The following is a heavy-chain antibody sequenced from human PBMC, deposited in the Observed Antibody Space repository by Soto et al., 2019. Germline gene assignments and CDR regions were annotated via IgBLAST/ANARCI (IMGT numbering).Heavy chain of an antibody. J-gene: IGHJ5*02. CDR3: ASRYCSGGSCSSDYNWFDP. CDR2: IYYSGST. V-gene: IGHV4-31*03. CDR1: GGSISSGGYY. D-gene: IGHD2-15*01. Sequence: SETLSLTCTVSGGSISSGGYYWSWIRQHPGKGLEWIGYIYYSGSTYYNPSLKSRVTISVDTSKNQFSLKLSSVTAADTAVYYCASRYCSGGSCSSDYNWFDPWGQGTLVTGSS.